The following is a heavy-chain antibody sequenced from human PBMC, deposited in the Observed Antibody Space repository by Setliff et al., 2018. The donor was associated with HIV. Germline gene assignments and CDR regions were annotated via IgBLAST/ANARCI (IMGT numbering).Heavy chain of an antibody. V-gene: IGHV4-4*07. Sequence: KPSETLSLTCSVSNGSHYSYYWSWIRQPAGKGLEWIGHVYTSGSTDYNPSLKSRVTISVDTSKNQFSLKLSSVTAADTAVYYCARSKVNYDILTGYPDAFYIWGQGTMVTVSS. CDR1: NGSHYSYY. D-gene: IGHD3-9*01. CDR2: VYTSGST. CDR3: ARSKVNYDILTGYPDAFYI. J-gene: IGHJ3*02.